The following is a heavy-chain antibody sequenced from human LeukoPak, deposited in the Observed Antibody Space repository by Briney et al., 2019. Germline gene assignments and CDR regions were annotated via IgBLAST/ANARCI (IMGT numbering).Heavy chain of an antibody. CDR1: GFTFNIYW. CDR3: ASSYGSGSY. J-gene: IGHJ4*02. CDR2: ISSDGSIT. D-gene: IGHD3-10*01. V-gene: IGHV3-74*01. Sequence: HPGGSLRLSCAASGFTFNIYWMHWVRQAPGKGLVWVSLISSDGSITSYADSVKGRFTISRDNAKNTVYLQMNSLRVEDTAVYYCASSYGSGSYWGQGTLVTVSS.